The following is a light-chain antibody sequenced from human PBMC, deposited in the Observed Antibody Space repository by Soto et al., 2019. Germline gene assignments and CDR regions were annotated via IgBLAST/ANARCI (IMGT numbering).Light chain of an antibody. CDR3: QQYNNWPPWT. CDR2: GAS. V-gene: IGKV3D-15*01. Sequence: EIVMTQSPATLSVSSGGRDTLSCRASQSVSSNLAWYQQKPGQAPRLLIYGASTRATGIPARFSGSGSGTEFTLTISSLQSEDFAVYYCQQYNNWPPWTFGQGTKVDIK. J-gene: IGKJ1*01. CDR1: QSVSSN.